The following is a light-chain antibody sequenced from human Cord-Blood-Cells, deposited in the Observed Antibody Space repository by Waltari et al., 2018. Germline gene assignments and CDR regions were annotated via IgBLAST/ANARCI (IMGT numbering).Light chain of an antibody. CDR1: NLGDKY. J-gene: IGLJ1*01. CDR3: QAWDSSTYV. Sequence: SYELTQPPSVSVSPGQTASITCSGDNLGDKYACCYQQKPGQSPVLVIYQDSKRPSGIPERFSGSNSGNTATLTISGTQAMDEADYYCQAWDSSTYVFGTGTKVTVL. CDR2: QDS. V-gene: IGLV3-1*01.